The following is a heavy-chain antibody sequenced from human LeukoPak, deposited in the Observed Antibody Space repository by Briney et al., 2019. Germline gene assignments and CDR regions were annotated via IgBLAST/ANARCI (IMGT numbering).Heavy chain of an antibody. CDR1: GGSISSGSYY. CDR3: ARGGQVAAAVPWDDDGRNNWFDP. V-gene: IGHV4-61*02. D-gene: IGHD6-13*01. Sequence: SETLSLTCTVSGGSISSGSYYWGWLRQPAGKGLEWVGRIYPSGSTNYNLSLKSRVTISVDKSKTQFSLKLSSVTAADTAVYYCARGGQVAAAVPWDDDGRNNWFDPWGQGTLVTVSS. J-gene: IGHJ5*02. CDR2: IYPSGST.